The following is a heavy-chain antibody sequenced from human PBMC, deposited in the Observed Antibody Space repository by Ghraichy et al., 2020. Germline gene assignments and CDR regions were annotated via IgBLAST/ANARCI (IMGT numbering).Heavy chain of an antibody. CDR3: ARGHYNANAMDV. D-gene: IGHD1-14*01. CDR2: IWYDGSNK. V-gene: IGHV3-33*01. CDR1: GFTFSHSG. Sequence: LSLTCAASGFTFSHSGMHWVRQAPGKWLEWVAVIWYDGSNKYYADSVKGRFTISRDNSKNTLYLQMNSLRAEDTAVYYCARGHYNANAMDVWGQGTTVTVSS. J-gene: IGHJ6*02.